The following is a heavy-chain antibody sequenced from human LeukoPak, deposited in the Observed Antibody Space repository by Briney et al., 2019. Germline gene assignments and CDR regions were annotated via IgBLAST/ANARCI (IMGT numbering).Heavy chain of an antibody. Sequence: PSETLSLTCAVSGGSISSGSYSWSWIRQPPGKGLEWIGYFFYTGSTYYNPSLKSRATISVDTSKNQFSLKLSSVTAADTAVYYCARGRTWEPDGAFDDWGQGTLVTVSS. J-gene: IGHJ4*02. D-gene: IGHD1-26*01. V-gene: IGHV4-30-4*07. CDR1: GGSISSGSYS. CDR2: FFYTGST. CDR3: ARGRTWEPDGAFDD.